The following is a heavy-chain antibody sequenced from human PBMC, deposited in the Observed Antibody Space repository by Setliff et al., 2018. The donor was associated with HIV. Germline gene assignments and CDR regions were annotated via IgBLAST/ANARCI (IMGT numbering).Heavy chain of an antibody. CDR3: ARDRRRYDIVTLHYMDV. J-gene: IGHJ6*03. V-gene: IGHV3-7*01. D-gene: IGHD2-15*01. Sequence: GGSLRLSCAASRFSFTTSWMTWVRQAPGKGLEWIANINQDGNKKYHAGSVWGRFTISRDDSKNSLYLQMNSLRAEDTAMYYCARDRRRYDIVTLHYMDVWGKGTTVTVSS. CDR1: RFSFTTSW. CDR2: INQDGNKK.